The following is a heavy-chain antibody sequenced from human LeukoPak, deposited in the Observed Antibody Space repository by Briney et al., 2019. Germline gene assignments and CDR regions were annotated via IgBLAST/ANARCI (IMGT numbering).Heavy chain of an antibody. CDR1: GFTDSRNY. D-gene: IGHD6-19*01. J-gene: IGHJ6*02. V-gene: IGHV3-66*01. CDR3: ASIAEAGTQIPYYYGMDV. Sequence: GGSLRLSCAASGFTDSRNYMRCVREAPGKGLEGVSVFYRGGSPNYADAVKGRFTISRDNSKNTLYLQMNSLRAEDTAVYYCASIAEAGTQIPYYYGMDVWGQGTTVTVSS. CDR2: FYRGGSP.